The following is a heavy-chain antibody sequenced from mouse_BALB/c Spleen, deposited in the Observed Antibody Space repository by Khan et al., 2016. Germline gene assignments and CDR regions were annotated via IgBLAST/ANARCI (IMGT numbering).Heavy chain of an antibody. Sequence: VELVESGPGLVAPSQSLSITCTVSGFSLTSYGVHWVRQPPGKGLEWLGVIWAGGSTNYNSAHMSRLSISKDNSKSQVFLKMNSLQTHDTAMYYCARDYPYYAMDCWRHGTSVTVSS. CDR3: ARDYPYYAMDC. J-gene: IGHJ4*01. CDR2: IWAGGST. CDR1: GFSLTSYG. V-gene: IGHV2-9*02.